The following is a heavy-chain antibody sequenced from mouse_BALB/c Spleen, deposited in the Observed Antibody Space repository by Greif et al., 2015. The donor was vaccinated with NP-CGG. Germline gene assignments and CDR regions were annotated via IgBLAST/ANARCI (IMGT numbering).Heavy chain of an antibody. CDR2: IDPANGNT. Sequence: EVMLVESGAELVKPGASVKLSCTASGFNIKDTYMHWVKQRPEQGLEWIGRIDPANGNTKYDPKFQGKATITADTSSNTAYLQLSSLTSGDTAVYYCARGVRLPRYFDVWGAGTTVTVSS. CDR3: ARGVRLPRYFDV. J-gene: IGHJ1*01. CDR1: GFNIKDTY. V-gene: IGHV14-3*02. D-gene: IGHD1-2*01.